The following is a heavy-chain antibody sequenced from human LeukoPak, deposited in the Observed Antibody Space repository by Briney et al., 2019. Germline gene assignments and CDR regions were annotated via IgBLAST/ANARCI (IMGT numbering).Heavy chain of an antibody. D-gene: IGHD5-18*01. CDR2: IKQDGSEK. J-gene: IGHJ4*02. CDR3: ARDTGGGYSCYDC. CDR1: GFTFSSYA. Sequence: GGSLRLSCAASGFTFSSYAMSWVRQAPGKGLEWVATIKQDGSEKYYVDSVKGRFTISRDNAKNSLYLQMNSLRAEDTAVCYCARDTGGGYSCYDCWGQGTLVTVSS. V-gene: IGHV3-7*01.